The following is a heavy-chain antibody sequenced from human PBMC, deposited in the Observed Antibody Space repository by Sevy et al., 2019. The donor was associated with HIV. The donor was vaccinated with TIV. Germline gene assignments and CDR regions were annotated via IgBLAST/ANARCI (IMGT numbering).Heavy chain of an antibody. Sequence: GGSLRLSCAASGFTFSSYWMSWVRQAPGKGLEWVANIKQDGSEKYYVDSVKGRFTISGDNAKNSLYLQMNSLRAEDTAVYYCARDKRLWFGESYDAFDIWGQGTMVTVSS. V-gene: IGHV3-7*01. CDR3: ARDKRLWFGESYDAFDI. CDR1: GFTFSSYW. D-gene: IGHD3-10*01. J-gene: IGHJ3*02. CDR2: IKQDGSEK.